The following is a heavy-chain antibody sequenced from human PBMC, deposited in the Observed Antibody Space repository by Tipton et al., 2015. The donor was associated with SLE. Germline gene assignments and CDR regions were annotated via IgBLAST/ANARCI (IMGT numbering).Heavy chain of an antibody. CDR2: MNPNSGST. Sequence: QLVQSGAEVKKPGASVKVSCRASGYTFSSYDINWVRQASGQGLEWMGWMNPNSGSTGYAQNFQGRVTMTRNTSVSTAYMELSSLRSEDTAVYYCARGRAASGRPNWCDPWGQGTRVTVS. J-gene: IGHJ5*02. CDR1: GYTFSSYD. D-gene: IGHD6-13*01. V-gene: IGHV1-8*02. CDR3: ARGRAASGRPNWCDP.